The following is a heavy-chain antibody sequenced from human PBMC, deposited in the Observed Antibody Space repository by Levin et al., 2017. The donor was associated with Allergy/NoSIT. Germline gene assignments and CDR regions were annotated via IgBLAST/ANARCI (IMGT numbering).Heavy chain of an antibody. J-gene: IGHJ4*02. D-gene: IGHD6-19*01. V-gene: IGHV1-2*02. CDR2: INPNSGGT. CDR1: GYTFTGYY. Sequence: GESLKISCKASGYTFTGYYMHWVRQAPGQGLEWMGWINPNSGGTNYAQKFQGRVTMTRDTSISTAYMELSRLRSDDTAVYYCARGRYSSGWYMDEFDYWGQGTLVTVSS. CDR3: ARGRYSSGWYMDEFDY.